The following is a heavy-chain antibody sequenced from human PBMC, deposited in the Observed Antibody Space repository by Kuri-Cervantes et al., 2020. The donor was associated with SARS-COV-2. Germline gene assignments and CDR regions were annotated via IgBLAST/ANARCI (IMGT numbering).Heavy chain of an antibody. D-gene: IGHD1-20*01. CDR2: IIPIFGTA. V-gene: IGHV1-69*13. Sequence: SVKVSCKASGGTFSSHAISWVRQAPGRGLEWMGRIIPIFGTANYAQKFQGRVTITADESTSTAYMELSSLRSEDTAVYYCARANNWNFDYWGQGTLVTVSS. CDR1: GGTFSSHA. CDR3: ARANNWNFDY. J-gene: IGHJ4*02.